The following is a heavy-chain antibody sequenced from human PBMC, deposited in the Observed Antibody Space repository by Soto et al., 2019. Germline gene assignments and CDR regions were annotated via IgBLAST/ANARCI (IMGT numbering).Heavy chain of an antibody. CDR3: ARVIRADSTSSNFYYYSGLDV. Sequence: GGSLRLSCAASGFTFSTYGMHWVRQAPGKGLEWLAVISNNGINKYYADSVKGQFTISRDNSKDTLFLQMNSLRGEDTAIYYCARVIRADSTSSNFYYYSGLDVWGQGTTVTVSS. CDR1: GFTFSTYG. J-gene: IGHJ6*02. D-gene: IGHD6-6*01. CDR2: ISNNGINK. V-gene: IGHV3-30*03.